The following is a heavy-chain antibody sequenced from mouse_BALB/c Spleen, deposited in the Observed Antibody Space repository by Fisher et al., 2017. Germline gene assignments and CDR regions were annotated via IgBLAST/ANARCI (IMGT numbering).Heavy chain of an antibody. Sequence: KFKGKATLTVDKSSSTAYMQLNSLTSEDSAVYYCARVGRTGAMDYWGQGTSVTVSS. CDR3: ARVGRTGAMDY. D-gene: IGHD4-1*01. V-gene: IGHV1S45*01. J-gene: IGHJ4*01.